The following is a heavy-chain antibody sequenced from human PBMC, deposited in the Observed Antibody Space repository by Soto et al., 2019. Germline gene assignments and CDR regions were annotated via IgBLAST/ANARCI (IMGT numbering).Heavy chain of an antibody. CDR1: GGSFSGYY. CDR2: INHSGST. D-gene: IGHD3-3*01. Sequence: PSETLSLTCAVYGGSFSGYYWSWIRQPPGKGLEWIGEINHSGSTNYNPSLKSRVTISVDTSKNQFSLKLSSVTAADTAVYYCARGQGGPRFLEWLFGENYYYYYGIDVWGQGNTVTVSS. J-gene: IGHJ6*02. CDR3: ARGQGGPRFLEWLFGENYYYYYGIDV. V-gene: IGHV4-34*01.